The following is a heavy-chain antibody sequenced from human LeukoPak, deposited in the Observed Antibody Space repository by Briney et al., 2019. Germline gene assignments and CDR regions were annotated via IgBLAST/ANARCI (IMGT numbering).Heavy chain of an antibody. Sequence: SGPTLVKPTETLTLTCTGPGFSISNATMGVSWIRQPPGKALEGLAHIFSNQEKSYSTSLKSRLTISKDTSKSQVVLTMTNVDPVDTATYYCARSSRLLLTGYSLDYWGQGTLVTVSS. V-gene: IGHV2-26*01. CDR3: ARSSRLLLTGYSLDY. D-gene: IGHD3-9*01. J-gene: IGHJ4*02. CDR2: IFSNQEK. CDR1: GFSISNATMG.